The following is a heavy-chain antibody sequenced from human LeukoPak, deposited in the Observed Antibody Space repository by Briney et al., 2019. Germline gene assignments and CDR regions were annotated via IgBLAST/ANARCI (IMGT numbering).Heavy chain of an antibody. D-gene: IGHD3-22*01. V-gene: IGHV3-30*02. CDR1: GFTFSSYG. CDR2: IRYDGSNK. Sequence: GGSLRLSCAASGFTFSSYGMHWVRQAPGKGLEWVAFIRYDGSNKYYADSVKGRFTISRDKSKNTLYLQMNSLRAEDTAVYYCAKDPTGYYYDSSGYLLPDYWGQGTRVSVSS. J-gene: IGHJ4*02. CDR3: AKDPTGYYYDSSGYLLPDY.